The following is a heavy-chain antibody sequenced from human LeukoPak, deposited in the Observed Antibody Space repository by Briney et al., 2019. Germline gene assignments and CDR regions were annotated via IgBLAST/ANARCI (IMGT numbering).Heavy chain of an antibody. Sequence: GASVKVSCKASGYTLTAYYMYWVRQAPGQGLEWMGWINPNSGATKSAQKFQGRVTMTRDTSISTAYMELSRLRSDDTALYYCATRTFDYDSSTYAWGQGTLVTVSS. V-gene: IGHV1-2*02. CDR2: INPNSGAT. D-gene: IGHD3-22*01. CDR3: ATRTFDYDSSTYA. J-gene: IGHJ5*02. CDR1: GYTLTAYY.